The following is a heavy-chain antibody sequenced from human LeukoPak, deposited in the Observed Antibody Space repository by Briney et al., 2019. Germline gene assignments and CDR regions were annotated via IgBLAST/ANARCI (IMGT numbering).Heavy chain of an antibody. J-gene: IGHJ4*02. Sequence: GGSLRLSCAASGFTFSFYGMNWVRQAPGKGLEWVSYISSSSSTIYYADSVKGRFTISRDNAKNSLYLQMNSLRAEDTAVYYCARNDDYGDLTFDYWGQGTLVTVSS. CDR2: ISSSSSTI. V-gene: IGHV3-48*01. CDR3: ARNDDYGDLTFDY. D-gene: IGHD4-17*01. CDR1: GFTFSFYG.